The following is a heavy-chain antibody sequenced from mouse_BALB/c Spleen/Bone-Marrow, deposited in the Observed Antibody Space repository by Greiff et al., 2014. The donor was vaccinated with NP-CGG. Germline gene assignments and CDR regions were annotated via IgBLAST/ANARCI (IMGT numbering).Heavy chain of an antibody. V-gene: IGHV1-80*01. CDR2: IYPGDGDT. Sequence: VQLQQSGAELVRPGTSVKISCKASGYAFSSYWIKWVKQRPGQGLEWIGQIYPGDGDTNYNGKFKGKATLTADKSSNTAYMQLSSLASEDDTVYFCATIINHGAIDYWGQGTSVTVSS. CDR1: GYAFSSYW. J-gene: IGHJ4*01. CDR3: ATIINHGAIDY. D-gene: IGHD2-12*01.